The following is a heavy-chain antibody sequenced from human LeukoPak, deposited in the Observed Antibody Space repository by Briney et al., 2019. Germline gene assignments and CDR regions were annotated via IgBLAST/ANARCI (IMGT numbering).Heavy chain of an antibody. CDR2: ISWDGGST. J-gene: IGHJ6*04. V-gene: IGHV3-43D*04. D-gene: IGHD3-10*01. CDR1: RFTFDDYA. Sequence: GGSLRLSCAASRFTFDDYALHWVRQAPGKGLEWVSLISWDGGSTYYADSVKGRFTISRDNSKNSLYLQMNSLRAEDTALYYCAKDGPFMVRGVILGGMDVWGKGTTVTVSS. CDR3: AKDGPFMVRGVILGGMDV.